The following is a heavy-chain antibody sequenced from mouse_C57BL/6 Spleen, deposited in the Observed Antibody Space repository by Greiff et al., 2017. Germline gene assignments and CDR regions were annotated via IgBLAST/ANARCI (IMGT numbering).Heavy chain of an antibody. D-gene: IGHD1-1*01. Sequence: VKLQESGPELVKPGASVKISCKASGYAFSSSWMNWVKQRPGKGLEWIGRIYPGDGDTNYNGKFKGKATLTADKSSSTAYMQLSSLTSEDSAVYFCARSVHYYGSSWYFDYWGQGTTLTVSS. CDR2: IYPGDGDT. CDR1: GYAFSSSW. J-gene: IGHJ2*01. CDR3: ARSVHYYGSSWYFDY. V-gene: IGHV1-82*01.